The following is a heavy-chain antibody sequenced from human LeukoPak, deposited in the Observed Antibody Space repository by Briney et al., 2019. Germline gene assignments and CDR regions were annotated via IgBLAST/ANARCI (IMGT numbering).Heavy chain of an antibody. CDR2: IYHSGSP. J-gene: IGHJ5*02. D-gene: IGHD3-22*01. CDR3: ARAGTPITMIVVESNWFDP. Sequence: SETLSLTCAVSGGSISSNNWWGWVRQPPGKGLEWIGEIYHSGSPNYNPSLKSRVTISVDKSRNHFSLKLSSVTAADSAVYYCARAGTPITMIVVESNWFDPWGQGTLVTVSS. V-gene: IGHV4-4*02. CDR1: GGSISSNNW.